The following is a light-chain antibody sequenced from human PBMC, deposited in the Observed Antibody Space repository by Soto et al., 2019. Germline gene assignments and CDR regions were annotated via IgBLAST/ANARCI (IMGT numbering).Light chain of an antibody. CDR3: SSYTSISTYI. CDR1: SSDVGGYNF. Sequence: QSVLTQPASVSGSPGQSITISCTGTSSDVGGYNFVSWYQQHPDKAPKLMIYDVTNRPSGVSNRFAGSKSGNTASLTISRLQAEDEADYYCSSYTSISTYIFGNGTTLTVL. V-gene: IGLV2-14*01. CDR2: DVT. J-gene: IGLJ1*01.